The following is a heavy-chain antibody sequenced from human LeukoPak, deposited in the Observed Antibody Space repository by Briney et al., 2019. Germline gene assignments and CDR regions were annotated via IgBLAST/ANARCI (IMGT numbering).Heavy chain of an antibody. D-gene: IGHD6-13*01. CDR1: GGSISSGSYY. J-gene: IGHJ6*03. CDR2: IYTSGST. CDR3: ARVAKQQLVPYYYYYYYMTS. Sequence: PSQTLSLTCTVSGGSISSGSYYWSWIRQPAGKGLEWIGRIYTSGSTNYNPSLKSRVTISVDTSKNQFSLKLSSVTAADTAVYYCARVAKQQLVPYYYYYYYMTSGAKGPRSPSP. V-gene: IGHV4-61*02.